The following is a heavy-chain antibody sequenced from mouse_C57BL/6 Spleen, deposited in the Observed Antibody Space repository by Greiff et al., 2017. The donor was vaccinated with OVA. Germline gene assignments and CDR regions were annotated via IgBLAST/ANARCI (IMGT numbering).Heavy chain of an antibody. CDR1: GFTFSDYY. CDR3: ARDRATVVGYFDV. J-gene: IGHJ1*03. CDR2: INYDGSST. Sequence: EVHLVESEGGLVQPGSSMKLSCTASGFTFSDYYMAWVRQVPEKGLEWVANINYDGSSTYYLDSLKSRFIISRDNAKNILYLQMSSLKSEDTATYYCARDRATVVGYFDVWGTGTTVTVSS. V-gene: IGHV5-16*01. D-gene: IGHD1-1*01.